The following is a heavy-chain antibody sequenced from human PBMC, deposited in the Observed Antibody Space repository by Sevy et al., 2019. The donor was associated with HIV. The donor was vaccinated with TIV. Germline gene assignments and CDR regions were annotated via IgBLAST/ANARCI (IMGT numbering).Heavy chain of an antibody. CDR3: AKDFTDVYYYDSSATVDY. D-gene: IGHD3-22*01. CDR1: GMAFSTYA. V-gene: IGHV3-23*01. Sequence: GGSLRLSCAASGMAFSTYAMFWVRQAPGKGLEWVSRISASGYSTYYADSVKGRFTLSRDNSRNTLDLQMNSLRADDTAVYYCAKDFTDVYYYDSSATVDYWGQGTLVTVSS. J-gene: IGHJ4*02. CDR2: ISASGYST.